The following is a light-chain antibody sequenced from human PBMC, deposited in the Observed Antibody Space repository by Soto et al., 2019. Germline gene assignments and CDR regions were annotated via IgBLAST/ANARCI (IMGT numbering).Light chain of an antibody. CDR3: SSFTTSYFYV. CDR2: GVT. J-gene: IGLJ1*01. CDR1: GSDIGAYNY. V-gene: IGLV2-14*01. Sequence: QSALTQPASVSGSPGQSITISCTGTGSDIGAYNYVSWYQQHPGKAPKLIIYGVTHRPSGVSTRFSASKSAYTASLTLSGLQAEDEAHYYSSSFTTSYFYVFGPGTKVTVL.